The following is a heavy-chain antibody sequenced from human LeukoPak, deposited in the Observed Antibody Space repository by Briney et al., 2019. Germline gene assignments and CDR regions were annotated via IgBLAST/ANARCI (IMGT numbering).Heavy chain of an antibody. CDR2: IIPIFGTA. CDR1: VGTFSSYA. Sequence: GASVKVSCKASVGTFSSYAISWVRQAPGQGLEWMGRIIPIFGTANYAQKFQGRVTITTDESTSTAYMELSSLRSEDTAVYYCARDGPAYDSSGYYDYWGQGTLVTVSS. J-gene: IGHJ4*02. V-gene: IGHV1-69*05. D-gene: IGHD3-22*01. CDR3: ARDGPAYDSSGYYDY.